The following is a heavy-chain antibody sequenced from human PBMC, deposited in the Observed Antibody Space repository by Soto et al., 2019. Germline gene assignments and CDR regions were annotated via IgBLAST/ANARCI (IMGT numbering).Heavy chain of an antibody. V-gene: IGHV5-51*01. CDR1: GYSFTSYW. CDR3: ARHSGRGYYYYGMDV. CDR2: IYPGDSDT. D-gene: IGHD3-10*01. Sequence: GESLKISCKGSGYSFTSYWIGWVRQMPGKGLEWMGIIYPGDSDTRFSPSFQGQVTISADKSISTAYLQWSSLKASDTAMYYWARHSGRGYYYYGMDVWGQGTTVTVSS. J-gene: IGHJ6*02.